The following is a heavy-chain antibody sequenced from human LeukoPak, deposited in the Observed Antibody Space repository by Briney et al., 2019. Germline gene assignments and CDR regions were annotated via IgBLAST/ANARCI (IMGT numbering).Heavy chain of an antibody. Sequence: GGPLRLSCAASGFTVSSYSMNWVRQTPGKGLEWVSSISSSSSYIYYADSVKGRFTISRDNAKNSLYLQMNSLRAEDTAVYYCARTYCSGGSCYSAPYYYYGMDVWGQGTTVTVSS. CDR3: ARTYCSGGSCYSAPYYYYGMDV. CDR2: ISSSSSYI. V-gene: IGHV3-21*01. J-gene: IGHJ6*02. CDR1: GFTVSSYS. D-gene: IGHD2-15*01.